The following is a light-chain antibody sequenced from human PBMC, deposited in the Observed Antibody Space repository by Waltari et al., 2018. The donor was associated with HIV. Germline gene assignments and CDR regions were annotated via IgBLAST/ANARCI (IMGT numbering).Light chain of an antibody. CDR1: SSNIGAGFD. CDR2: DNT. J-gene: IGLJ1*01. CDR3: QSFDSSLSAYV. Sequence: QSVLTQPPSVSGAPGQRVTISCTGSSSNIGAGFDVHWYQQLPGTAPKLLIYDNTNRPSGVPDRFSGSRSGSSASLASTGLQAEDEADYYCQSFDSSLSAYVFGTGTKVTVL. V-gene: IGLV1-40*01.